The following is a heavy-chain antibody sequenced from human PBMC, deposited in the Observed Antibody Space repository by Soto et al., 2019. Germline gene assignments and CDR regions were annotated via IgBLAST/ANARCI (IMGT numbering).Heavy chain of an antibody. V-gene: IGHV1-8*01. Sequence: QVQLVQSGAEVKKPGASVKVSCKASGYTFTSYDINWVRQATGRGLEGMGWMNPNSGNTGYAQKFQGRGTMTRNTSISTAYMELSSLRSEDTAVYYCAGAYSSSWYHWFDPWGQGTLVTVSS. CDR2: MNPNSGNT. D-gene: IGHD6-13*01. CDR3: AGAYSSSWYHWFDP. CDR1: GYTFTSYD. J-gene: IGHJ5*02.